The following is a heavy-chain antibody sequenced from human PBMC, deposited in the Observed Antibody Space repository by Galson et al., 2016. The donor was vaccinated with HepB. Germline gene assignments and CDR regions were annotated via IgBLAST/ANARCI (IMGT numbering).Heavy chain of an antibody. J-gene: IGHJ3*01. Sequence: PALVKPTQTLTLTCAVSGLSLRTTGVGVGWIRQPPGKALEWLALIYWDDDKNYSPSLKSRLTITKETSKNHVVLTMTNMDPADTATYFCARTEGAFDVWGPGTRVTVSS. V-gene: IGHV2-5*02. CDR3: ARTEGAFDV. CDR2: IYWDDDK. CDR1: GLSLRTTGVG.